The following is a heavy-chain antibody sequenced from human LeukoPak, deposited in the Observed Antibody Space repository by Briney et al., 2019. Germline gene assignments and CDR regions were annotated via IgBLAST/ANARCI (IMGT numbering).Heavy chain of an antibody. Sequence: SETLSLTCAVYGGSFSGYYWSWIRQPPGKGLEWIGEINHSGSTNYNPSLKSRVTISVDTSKNQFFLKLSSVTAADTAVYYCARLSRGGYGSGSYYWSYGMDVWGQGTTVTVSS. V-gene: IGHV4-34*01. CDR1: GGSFSGYY. CDR3: ARLSRGGYGSGSYYWSYGMDV. D-gene: IGHD3-10*01. J-gene: IGHJ6*02. CDR2: INHSGST.